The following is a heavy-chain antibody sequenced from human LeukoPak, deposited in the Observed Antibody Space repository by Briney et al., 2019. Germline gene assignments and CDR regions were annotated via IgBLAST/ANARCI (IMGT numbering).Heavy chain of an antibody. D-gene: IGHD3-10*01. V-gene: IGHV1-2*02. J-gene: IGHJ3*02. Sequence: ASVKVSCKASGYTFTGYYMHWVRQAPGQGLEWMGWINPNSGGTNYAQKFQGRVTMTRDTSISTAYMELRSLRSDDTAVYYCARRVRGDFNDAFDIWGQGTMVTVSS. CDR1: GYTFTGYY. CDR2: INPNSGGT. CDR3: ARRVRGDFNDAFDI.